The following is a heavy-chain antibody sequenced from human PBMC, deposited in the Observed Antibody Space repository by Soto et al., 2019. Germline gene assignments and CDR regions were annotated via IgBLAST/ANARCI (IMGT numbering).Heavy chain of an antibody. V-gene: IGHV3-21*01. CDR2: ISSRSDI. CDR3: AREYTAWPLAYGLDV. D-gene: IGHD2-2*02. J-gene: IGHJ6*02. CDR1: GFTFSSYA. Sequence: GGSLRLSCAASGFTFSSYAMSWVRQAPGKGLEWVSSISSRSDIYYADSVKGRFTISRDNAKNSVSLQMNSLRAEDTAVYYCAREYTAWPLAYGLDVWGQGTTVTVSS.